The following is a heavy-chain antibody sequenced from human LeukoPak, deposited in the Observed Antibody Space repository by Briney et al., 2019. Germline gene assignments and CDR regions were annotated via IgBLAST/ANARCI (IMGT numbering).Heavy chain of an antibody. CDR3: ARGLSVLRFLEWTKVNWFDP. Sequence: SETLSLTCAVYGGSFSGYYWSWIRQPPGKGLEWIGEINHSGSTNYNPSLKSRVTISVDTSKNQFSLKLSSATAADTAVYYCARGLSVLRFLEWTKVNWFDPWGQGTLVTVSS. CDR1: GGSFSGYY. CDR2: INHSGST. D-gene: IGHD3-3*01. V-gene: IGHV4-34*01. J-gene: IGHJ5*02.